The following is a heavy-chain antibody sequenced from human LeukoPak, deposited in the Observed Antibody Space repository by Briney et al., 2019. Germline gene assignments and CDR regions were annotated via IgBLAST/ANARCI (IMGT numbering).Heavy chain of an antibody. CDR3: ARRTVYYYDTSVPLRGWFDP. CDR1: GGSISSSSYY. Sequence: SETLSLTCTLSGGSISSSSYYWAWIRQPPGKGLEWVGSMYYSGNTYYNPSLRSRAFISGDTSKNQFSLKLRSVTAADTAVYYCARRTVYYYDTSVPLRGWFDPWGQGTLVTVSS. V-gene: IGHV4-39*01. J-gene: IGHJ5*02. CDR2: MYYSGNT. D-gene: IGHD3-22*01.